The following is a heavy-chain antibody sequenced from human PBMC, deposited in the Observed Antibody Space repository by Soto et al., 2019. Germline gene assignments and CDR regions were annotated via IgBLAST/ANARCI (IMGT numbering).Heavy chain of an antibody. CDR3: ARRAGPDRYYYYYGMDV. Sequence: PGESLEICCKACGYSFTSYWICWVRQMAGKVLEWMGIIYPGDSDTRYSPSFQGQVTITADKTISTAYRQWSSLKASDTAMYYCARRAGPDRYYYYYGMDVWGQGTTVTVSS. V-gene: IGHV5-51*01. CDR2: IYPGDSDT. J-gene: IGHJ6*02. CDR1: GYSFTSYW.